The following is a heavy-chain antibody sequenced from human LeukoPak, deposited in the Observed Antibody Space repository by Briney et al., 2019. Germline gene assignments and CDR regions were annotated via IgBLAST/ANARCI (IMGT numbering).Heavy chain of an antibody. CDR3: AKDGTLYGMDV. CDR1: GGSISSYY. J-gene: IGHJ6*02. CDR2: IYYSGST. Sequence: SETLSLTCTVSGGSISSYYWSWIRQPPGKGLEWIGYIYYSGSTNYNPSLKSRVTISVDTSKNQFSLKLSSVTAADTAVYYCAKDGTLYGMDVWGQGTTVTVSS. D-gene: IGHD6-13*01. V-gene: IGHV4-59*01.